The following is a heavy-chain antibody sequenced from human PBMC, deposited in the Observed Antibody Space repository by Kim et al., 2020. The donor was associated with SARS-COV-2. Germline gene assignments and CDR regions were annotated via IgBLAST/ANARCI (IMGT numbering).Heavy chain of an antibody. Sequence: SVKGRFTISRDNAKNSLYLKMNGLRAEDTAVYYCARGGAYCGGDCSLFDYWGQGTLVTVSS. J-gene: IGHJ4*02. V-gene: IGHV3-21*01. CDR3: ARGGAYCGGDCSLFDY. D-gene: IGHD2-21*02.